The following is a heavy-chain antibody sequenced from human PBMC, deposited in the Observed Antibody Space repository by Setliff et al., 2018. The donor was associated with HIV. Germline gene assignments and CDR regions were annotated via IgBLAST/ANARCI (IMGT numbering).Heavy chain of an antibody. CDR3: ARLVTVVTLNYMDV. CDR2: IYHSGST. V-gene: IGHV4-39*01. CDR1: GGSISSSSYY. D-gene: IGHD2-21*02. J-gene: IGHJ6*03. Sequence: SETLSLTCTVSGGSISSSSYYWGWIRQPPGKGLEWIGEIYHSGSTNYNPSLNSPVTISVDTSKNQFSLKLSSVTAADTAVYYCARLVTVVTLNYMDVWGKGTTVTVSS.